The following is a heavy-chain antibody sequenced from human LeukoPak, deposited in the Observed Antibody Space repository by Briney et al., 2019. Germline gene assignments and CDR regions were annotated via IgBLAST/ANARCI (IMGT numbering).Heavy chain of an antibody. Sequence: GGSLRLSCAASGFTFSSYGMHWVRQAPGKGLEWVAFIRYDGSNKYYADSVKGRITISRDNAKNTLYLQMNSLRAEDTAVYYCARDRYYYDSSGYYSLIHAFDIWGQGTMVTVSS. CDR3: ARDRYYYDSSGYYSLIHAFDI. D-gene: IGHD3-22*01. CDR1: GFTFSSYG. V-gene: IGHV3-30*02. J-gene: IGHJ3*02. CDR2: IRYDGSNK.